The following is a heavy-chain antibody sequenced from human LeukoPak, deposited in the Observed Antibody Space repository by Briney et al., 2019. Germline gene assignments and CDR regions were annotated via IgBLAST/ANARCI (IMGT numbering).Heavy chain of an antibody. CDR1: GYTFTAYN. CDR3: ARFGDSLDY. J-gene: IGHJ4*02. CDR2: ISPNSGGT. V-gene: IGHV1-2*02. Sequence: ASVKVSCKASGYTFTAYNFHWVRQVPGQGLEWMGWISPNSGGTNYAQKFQGRVTMTRDTSISTAYMELRSLRSDDTAVYYCARFGDSLDYWGQGILVTVSS. D-gene: IGHD4-17*01.